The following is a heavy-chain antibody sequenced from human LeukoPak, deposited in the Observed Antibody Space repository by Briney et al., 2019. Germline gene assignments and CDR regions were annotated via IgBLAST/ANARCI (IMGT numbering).Heavy chain of an antibody. CDR3: ARANFLYCSSTTCLFDY. CDR1: GYTFTDYC. V-gene: IGHV1-2*02. CDR2: IDPNDGDT. Sequence: ASVKVSCKASGYTFTDYCMHWVRQAPGQGFEWMGWIDPNDGDTNYAQKFQGRVTMTRDTSISTAHMEVSRLRSDDTAVYYCARANFLYCSSTTCLFDYWGQGTLVTVSS. D-gene: IGHD2-2*01. J-gene: IGHJ4*02.